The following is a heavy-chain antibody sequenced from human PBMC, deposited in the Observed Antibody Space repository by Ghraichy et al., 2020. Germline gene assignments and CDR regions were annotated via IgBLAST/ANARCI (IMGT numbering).Heavy chain of an antibody. Sequence: ASVKVSCKASGYTFTSYGISWVRQAPGQGLKWMGWISAYNGNTNYAQKLQGRVTMTTDTSTSTAYMELRSLRSDDTAVYYCARAFRFKYQLNPLGYWGQGTLVTVSS. D-gene: IGHD2-2*01. J-gene: IGHJ4*02. CDR1: GYTFTSYG. V-gene: IGHV1-18*01. CDR3: ARAFRFKYQLNPLGY. CDR2: ISAYNGNT.